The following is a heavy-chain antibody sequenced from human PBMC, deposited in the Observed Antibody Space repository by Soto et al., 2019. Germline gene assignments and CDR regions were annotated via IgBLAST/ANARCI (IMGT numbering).Heavy chain of an antibody. CDR1: VYTFTSYG. Sequence: QVQLVQSGAEVKKPGASVKVSCKASVYTFTSYGISWVRQAPGQGLEWMGWISAYNGNTNYAQKLQGRVTMTTDTSPSTAYMELRGLRSDETAVYYCAGDYDLSGYGSGSYYTYWGPGTLVTVPS. D-gene: IGHD3-10*01. J-gene: IGHJ4*02. CDR2: ISAYNGNT. V-gene: IGHV1-18*01. CDR3: AGDYDLSGYGSGSYYTY.